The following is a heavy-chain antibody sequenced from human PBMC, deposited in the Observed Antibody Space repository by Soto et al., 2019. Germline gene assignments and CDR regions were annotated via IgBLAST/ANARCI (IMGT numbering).Heavy chain of an antibody. V-gene: IGHV4-34*01. Sequence: SETLSLTCAVYGGSFSGYYWSWIRQPPGKGLEWIGEINHSGSTNYNPSLKSRVTISVDTSKNQFSLKLSSVTAADTAVYYCARVEYIAAAGTLTLYYYGMDVWGQGTTVTVSS. J-gene: IGHJ6*02. CDR3: ARVEYIAAAGTLTLYYYGMDV. D-gene: IGHD6-13*01. CDR2: INHSGST. CDR1: GGSFSGYY.